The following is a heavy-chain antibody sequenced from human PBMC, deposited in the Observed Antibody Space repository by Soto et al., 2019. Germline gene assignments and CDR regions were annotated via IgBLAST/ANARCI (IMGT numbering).Heavy chain of an antibody. CDR2: IYWDDDK. CDR3: AHRGGFEFDY. CDR1: GFSLSTSGEV. V-gene: IGHV2-5*05. D-gene: IGHD5-12*01. J-gene: IGHJ4*02. Sequence: QITLKESGPTLVKPTQTLTLTCTFSGFSLSTSGEVVGWIRQPPGKALEWLALIYWDDDKYYGPSLKSRLTITKGTSENQVVLTMTNMDPVDAGTYYCAHRGGFEFDYWGRGTLVTVSS.